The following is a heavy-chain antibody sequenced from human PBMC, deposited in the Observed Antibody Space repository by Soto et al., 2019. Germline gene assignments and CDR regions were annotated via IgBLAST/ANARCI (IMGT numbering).Heavy chain of an antibody. CDR1: GGSLSSYP. CDR3: ARPTGGHDAGGNYMDV. V-gene: IGHV1-69*02. D-gene: IGHD2-8*02. CDR2: IIPIVGLT. J-gene: IGHJ6*03. Sequence: QVQLLQSGSEVKKPGSSVKVSCRASGGSLSSYPVTWVRQAPGQGLEWMGRIIPIVGLTNYAQKFQGRVTITADKYTSTAYMELSSLRSDDTAVYYCARPTGGHDAGGNYMDVWGKGTTVIVSS.